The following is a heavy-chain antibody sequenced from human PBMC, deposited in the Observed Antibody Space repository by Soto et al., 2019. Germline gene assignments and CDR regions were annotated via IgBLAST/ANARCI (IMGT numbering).Heavy chain of an antibody. D-gene: IGHD3-22*01. CDR3: ARGDYYDTTGGFFDY. CDR1: GYTFTNYG. V-gene: IGHV1-18*04. Sequence: QVQLVQSGAEVKKPGASVKVSCKASGYTFTNYGITWVRQAPGQGLEWMGWISAYNGNTNYAQKLQGRVTMTTDTSTSTAYMELRSLRSDDTAVYYCARGDYYDTTGGFFDYWGQGTLVTVSS. CDR2: ISAYNGNT. J-gene: IGHJ4*02.